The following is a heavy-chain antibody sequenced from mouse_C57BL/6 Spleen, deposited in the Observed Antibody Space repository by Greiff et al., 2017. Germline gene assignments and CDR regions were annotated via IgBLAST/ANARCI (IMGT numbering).Heavy chain of an antibody. V-gene: IGHV1-9*01. J-gene: IGHJ1*03. CDR2: ILPGSGST. D-gene: IGHD3-1*01. CDR1: GYTFTGYW. CDR3: ARGPVGSDWYVDV. Sequence: QVQLQQSGAELMKPGASVKLSCKATGYTFTGYWIEWVKQRPGHGLEWIGEILPGSGSTNYNEKFKGKATFTADTSSNTAYMQLGSLTTADSAICDCARGPVGSDWYVDVWGTGTTVTVSS.